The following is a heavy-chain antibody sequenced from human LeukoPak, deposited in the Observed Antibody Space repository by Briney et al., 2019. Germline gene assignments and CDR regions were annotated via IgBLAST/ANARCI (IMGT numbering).Heavy chain of an antibody. CDR1: GFTFSSYT. V-gene: IGHV3-21*01. CDR2: ISSSSSYI. J-gene: IGHJ3*02. Sequence: GGSLRLSCAASGFTFSSYTMNWVRQAPGKGLEWVSSISSSSSYIYYADSVKGRFTISRDNAKNSLYLQMNSLRAEGTAVYYCARGGYCSGGSCYSDAFDIWGQGTMVTVSS. D-gene: IGHD2-15*01. CDR3: ARGGYCSGGSCYSDAFDI.